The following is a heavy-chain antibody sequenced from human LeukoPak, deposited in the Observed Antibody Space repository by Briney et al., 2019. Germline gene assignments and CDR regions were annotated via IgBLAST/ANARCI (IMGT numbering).Heavy chain of an antibody. D-gene: IGHD1-7*01. Sequence: GGSLRLSCAASGFTFSSYWMSWVRQAPGKGLEWVTNIKQDGSEKYYVDSVRGRFTISTDNAKNSLYLQMNSLIAEDTAVYYCAREMGWNYGDYWGQGTLVTVSS. CDR3: AREMGWNYGDY. CDR1: GFTFSSYW. CDR2: IKQDGSEK. V-gene: IGHV3-7*05. J-gene: IGHJ4*02.